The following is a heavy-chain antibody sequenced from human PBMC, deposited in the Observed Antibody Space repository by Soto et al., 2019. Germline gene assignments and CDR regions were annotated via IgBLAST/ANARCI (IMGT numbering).Heavy chain of an antibody. J-gene: IGHJ4*02. D-gene: IGHD2-8*02. CDR3: ARGPGTGHLFDY. CDR1: GITFRSYP. V-gene: IGHV3-48*02. CDR2: ISSSSNTI. Sequence: EVQLMESGGGLVQPGGSLRLSCAASGITFRSYPMNWVRHGPGRGLEWVSYISSSSNTIYYPDSVRGRFNISRDNAKNSLYLQMDSLTDEDTAVYYCARGPGTGHLFDYWGQGTLVTVSS.